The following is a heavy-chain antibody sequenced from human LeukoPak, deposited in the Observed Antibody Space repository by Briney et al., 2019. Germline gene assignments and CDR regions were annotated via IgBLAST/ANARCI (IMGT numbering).Heavy chain of an antibody. D-gene: IGHD6-19*01. J-gene: IGHJ3*01. Sequence: GGSLRLSCAASGFTFSDYNMNWVRQAPGKGLEWVSYITGSSSTIFYADSVKGRFTISRDNAKNSLYLQMNSLRAEDTAVYYCARPTSSGWYSRWGQGTMVTVSS. V-gene: IGHV3-48*01. CDR2: ITGSSSTI. CDR1: GFTFSDYN. CDR3: ARPTSSGWYSR.